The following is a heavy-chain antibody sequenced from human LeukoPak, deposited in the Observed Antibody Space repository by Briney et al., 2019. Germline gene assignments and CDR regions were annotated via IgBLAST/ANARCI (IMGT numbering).Heavy chain of an antibody. CDR1: GGTFSSYA. CDR3: AREMSDYFDY. V-gene: IGHV1-69*01. Sequence: SVKVSCKASGGTFSSYAISWVRQAPGQGLEWMGGIIPIFGTANYAQKFQGRVTITADESTSTAYMERSSLRSEDTAVYYCAREMSDYFDYWGQGTLVTVSS. J-gene: IGHJ4*02. CDR2: IIPIFGTA.